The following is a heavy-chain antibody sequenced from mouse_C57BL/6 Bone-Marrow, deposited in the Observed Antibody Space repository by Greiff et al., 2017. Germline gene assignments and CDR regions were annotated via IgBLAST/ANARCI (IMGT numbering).Heavy chain of an antibody. D-gene: IGHD2-12*01. CDR2: IDPSDSYT. CDR1: GYTFTSYW. V-gene: IGHV1-69*01. CDR3: ARYYSYYYAMDY. J-gene: IGHJ4*01. Sequence: QVQLLQPGADLVMPGASVKLSCTASGYTFTSYWMHWVKQWPGQGLEWIGEIDPSDSYTNYNQTFKGQFTLTVDKSSSTAYMQLSSLTTEDTAVYYCARYYSYYYAMDYWGQGTSVTVSS.